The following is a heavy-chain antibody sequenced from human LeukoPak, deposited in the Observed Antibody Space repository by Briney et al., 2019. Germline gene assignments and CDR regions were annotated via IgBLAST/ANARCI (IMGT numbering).Heavy chain of an antibody. CDR2: ISSSGSHT. J-gene: IGHJ3*02. V-gene: IGHV3-21*06. CDR3: ARGDVDYYDSSGSDAFYI. D-gene: IGHD3-22*01. Sequence: GGSPSLSCATSGFTISPYSMSWVRQAPGKGLEWVACISSSGSHTYYADSVKGRFIIPRDNAKNSMSLHINSLRVEDTAMYFCARGDVDYYDSSGSDAFYIWGQGTRVTVSS. CDR1: GFTISPYS.